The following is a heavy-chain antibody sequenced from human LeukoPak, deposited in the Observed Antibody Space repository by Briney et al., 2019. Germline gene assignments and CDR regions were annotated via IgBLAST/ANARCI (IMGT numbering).Heavy chain of an antibody. V-gene: IGHV3-48*02. J-gene: IGHJ4*02. CDR3: ARGRATGRSGGDY. CDR2: ISSGSSTI. D-gene: IGHD3-9*01. Sequence: GSLRLSCVASGFTLSSYSMNWVRQAPGKGLEWVSYISSGSSTIYYADSVKGRFTISSDNAKNSLYLQMNSLRDEDTAVYYCARGRATGRSGGDYWGQGTLVTVSS. CDR1: GFTLSSYS.